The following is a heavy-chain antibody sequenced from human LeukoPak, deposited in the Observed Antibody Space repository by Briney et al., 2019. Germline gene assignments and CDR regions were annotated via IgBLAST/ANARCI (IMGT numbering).Heavy chain of an antibody. D-gene: IGHD2-15*01. J-gene: IGHJ4*02. V-gene: IGHV3-9*01. CDR3: GKDRGGGGWWYFDY. Sequence: GGSLRLSCAASGFTFNNYAMHWVRQAPGKGLEWVSVISWNSGSIDYADSVKGRFTISRDKAKNSLYLQMNSLRAEDTALYYCGKDRGGGGWWYFDYWGQGTLVTVSS. CDR1: GFTFNNYA. CDR2: ISWNSGSI.